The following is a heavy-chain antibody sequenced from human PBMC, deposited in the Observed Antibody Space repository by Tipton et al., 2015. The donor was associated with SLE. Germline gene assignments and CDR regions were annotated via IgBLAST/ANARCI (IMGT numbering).Heavy chain of an antibody. CDR2: IDGSGNYI. Sequence: QLVQSGGGLVEPGGSLTVSCAASGFSSSRYTMQWVRQAPGKGLEWVSSIDGSGNYIYSADSVRGRFTISRDNAKNSLYLHMSSLRVEDTALYYCARITRADTAMVDAFDIWGQGTMVTVSS. CDR3: ARITRADTAMVDAFDI. J-gene: IGHJ3*02. D-gene: IGHD5-18*01. V-gene: IGHV3-21*01. CDR1: GFSSSRYT.